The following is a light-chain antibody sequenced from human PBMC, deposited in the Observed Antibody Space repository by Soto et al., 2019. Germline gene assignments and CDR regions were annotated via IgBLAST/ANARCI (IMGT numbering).Light chain of an antibody. V-gene: IGLV2-14*01. CDR2: EVS. CDR3: SSYTTSSPYV. J-gene: IGLJ1*01. CDR1: SSDIGGYNY. Sequence: QSVLTQPASVSGSPGQSITISCTGTSSDIGGYNYVSWYQQHPGKPPKLMIYEVSNRPSGVPDRFSGSKSGNTASLTISGLQAEDEAEYYCSSYTTSSPYVFGTGTKLTVL.